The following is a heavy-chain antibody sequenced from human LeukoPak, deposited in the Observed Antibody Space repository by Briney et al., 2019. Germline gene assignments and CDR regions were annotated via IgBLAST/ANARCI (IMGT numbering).Heavy chain of an antibody. CDR3: AREYGDYAGTDY. CDR2: ISYDGSNK. J-gene: IGHJ4*02. CDR1: GFTFSSNA. V-gene: IGHV3-30-3*01. Sequence: PGGSLRLSCAASGFTFSSNAIHWVRQAPGKGLEWVAVISYDGSNKYYADSVKGRFTISRDNSKNTLYLQMNSLRAEDTAVYYCAREYGDYAGTDYWGQGTLVTVSS. D-gene: IGHD4-17*01.